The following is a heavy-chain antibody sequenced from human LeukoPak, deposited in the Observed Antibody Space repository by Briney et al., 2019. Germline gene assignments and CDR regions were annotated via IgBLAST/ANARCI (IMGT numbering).Heavy chain of an antibody. D-gene: IGHD4-17*01. CDR1: GYTFTGYY. CDR3: ARDLYDGDPPFDY. V-gene: IGHV1-2*02. J-gene: IGHJ4*02. CDR2: INPNSGGT. Sequence: ASVKVSCKASGYTFTGYYTHWVRQAPGQGLEWMGWINPNSGGTNYAQKFQGRVTMTRDTSISTAYMELSRLRSDDTAVYYCARDLYDGDPPFDYWGQGTLVTVSS.